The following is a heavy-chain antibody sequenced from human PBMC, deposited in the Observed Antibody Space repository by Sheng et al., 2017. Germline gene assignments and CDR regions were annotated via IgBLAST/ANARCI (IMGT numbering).Heavy chain of an antibody. J-gene: IGHJ6*02. CDR3: ARAGGDSDYYYYGMEV. CDR2: IGTAGDT. Sequence: EVQLVESGGGLVQPGGSLRLSCAASGFTFSSYDMHWVRQATGKGLEWVSAIGTAGDTYYPGSVKGRFTISRENAKNSLYLQMNSLRAGDTAVYYCARAGGDSDYYYYGMEVWGQGTTVTVSS. CDR1: GFTFSSYD. D-gene: IGHD2-21*02. V-gene: IGHV3-13*01.